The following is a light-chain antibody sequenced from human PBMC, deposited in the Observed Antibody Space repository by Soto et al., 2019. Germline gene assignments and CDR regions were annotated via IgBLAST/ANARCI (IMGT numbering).Light chain of an antibody. CDR3: WSYTPSNTRQIV. CDR1: SSDVGGYNY. Sequence: QSVLTQPASVSGSPGQSITISCTGTSSDVGGYNYVSWYQQQPGKAPKFMIYDVSNRPSGVSNRFSGSKSGNTASLTISGLQAEDEADYYCWSYTPSNTRQIVFGTWNKLTGL. J-gene: IGLJ1*01. CDR2: DVS. V-gene: IGLV2-14*01.